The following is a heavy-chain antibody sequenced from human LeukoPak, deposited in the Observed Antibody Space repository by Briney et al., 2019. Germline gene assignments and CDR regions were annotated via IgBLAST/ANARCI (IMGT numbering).Heavy chain of an antibody. Sequence: AGGSLRLSCAASGFTFSSYAMSWVRQAPGKGLEWVSAISGSGGSTYYADSVKGRFTISGDNSKNTLYLQMNSLRAEDTAVYYCAKDQGKKYYDILTGYDYWGQGTLVTVSS. CDR2: ISGSGGST. CDR3: AKDQGKKYYDILTGYDY. V-gene: IGHV3-23*01. J-gene: IGHJ4*02. CDR1: GFTFSSYA. D-gene: IGHD3-9*01.